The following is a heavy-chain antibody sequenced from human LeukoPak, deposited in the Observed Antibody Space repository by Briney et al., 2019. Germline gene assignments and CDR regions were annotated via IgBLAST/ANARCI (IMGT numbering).Heavy chain of an antibody. J-gene: IGHJ4*02. V-gene: IGHV3-23*01. CDR3: AKESRAAAGNVNYFDY. D-gene: IGHD6-13*01. CDR2: ISGSGGST. CDR1: GFTFGSYA. Sequence: GGSLRLSCAASGFTFGSYAMSWVRQAPGKGLEWVSAISGSGGSTYYADSVKGRFTISRDNSKNTLYLQMNSLRDEDTAVYYCAKESRAAAGNVNYFDYWGQGTLVTVSS.